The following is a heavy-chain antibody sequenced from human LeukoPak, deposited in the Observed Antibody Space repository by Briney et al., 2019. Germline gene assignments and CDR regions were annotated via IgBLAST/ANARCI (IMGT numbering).Heavy chain of an antibody. CDR3: ARAWVAAAEFDY. D-gene: IGHD6-13*01. J-gene: IGHJ4*02. Sequence: GGSLRLSCAAPGFTFSSYWMSWVRRAPGKGLEWVANIKQDGSEKYYVDSVKGRFTISRDNAKNSLYLQMNSLRAEDTAVYYCARAWVAAAEFDYWGQGTLVTVSS. CDR1: GFTFSSYW. V-gene: IGHV3-7*01. CDR2: IKQDGSEK.